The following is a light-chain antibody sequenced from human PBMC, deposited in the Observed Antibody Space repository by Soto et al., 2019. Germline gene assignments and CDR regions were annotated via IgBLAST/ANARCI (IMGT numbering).Light chain of an antibody. CDR1: SSRIGSNC. V-gene: IGLV1-47*01. J-gene: IGLJ1*01. CDR2: RLD. Sequence: GLPQPPSAAGAPGQRGTVSCSVSSSRIGSNCVYWYQQLPGTAPKLLLYRLDQRPSAVPERFSGSRSGTSASLAITVLRFAFELLYSSPTWIDSLTLYVFGTGTQVPV. CDR3: PTWIDSLTLYV.